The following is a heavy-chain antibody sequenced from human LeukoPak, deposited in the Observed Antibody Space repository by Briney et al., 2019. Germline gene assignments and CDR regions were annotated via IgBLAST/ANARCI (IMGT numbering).Heavy chain of an antibody. CDR1: GFTFSSYA. Sequence: GGSLRLSCAASGFTFSSYAMSWVRQAPGKVLEWVSAISGSGGSTYYADSVKGRFTISRDNSKNTLYLQMNSLRAEDTAVYYCAKKGAAMIVVPLHWYFDLWGRGTLVTVSS. D-gene: IGHD3-22*01. J-gene: IGHJ2*01. CDR3: AKKGAAMIVVPLHWYFDL. V-gene: IGHV3-23*01. CDR2: ISGSGGST.